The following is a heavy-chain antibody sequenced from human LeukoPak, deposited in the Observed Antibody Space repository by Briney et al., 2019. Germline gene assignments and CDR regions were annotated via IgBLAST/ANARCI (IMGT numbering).Heavy chain of an antibody. D-gene: IGHD5-24*01. CDR3: AKDDAWLQYGD. CDR2: ISGSGGST. J-gene: IGHJ4*02. V-gene: IGHV3-23*01. CDR1: GFTFSSYA. Sequence: GGSLRLSCAASGFTFSSYAMSWVRQAPGKGLEWVSAISGSGGSTYYADSVKGRFTISRDSSKGTVSLQMNSLRPEDTAVYYCAKDDAWLQYGDWGRGTLVTVSS.